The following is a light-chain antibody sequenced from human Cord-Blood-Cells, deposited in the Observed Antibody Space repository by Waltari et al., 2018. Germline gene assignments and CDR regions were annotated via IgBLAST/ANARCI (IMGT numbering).Light chain of an antibody. CDR3: QAWDSSTVV. J-gene: IGLJ2*01. CDR2: QNS. CDR1: KLGDQY. V-gene: IGLV3-1*01. Sequence: SYELTHPPSVSVSPGQTASITCSGDKLGDQYACWYQQKPGQSPVLVIYQNSKRPSGLPERFSGSNSGNTATLTISGTQAMDEADYYCQAWDSSTVVFGGGTKLTVI.